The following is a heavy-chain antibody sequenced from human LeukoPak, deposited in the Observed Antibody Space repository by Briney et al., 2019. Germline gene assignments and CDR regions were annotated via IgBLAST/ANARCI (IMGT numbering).Heavy chain of an antibody. CDR1: GFTSSSYS. Sequence: TGGSLRLSCAASGFTSSSYSMNWVRQAPGKGLEWVSSISSSSSYIYYADSVKGRFTISRDNAKNSLYLQMNSLRAEDTAVYYCVFFDALDYWGQGTLVTVSS. V-gene: IGHV3-21*01. J-gene: IGHJ4*02. D-gene: IGHD3-9*01. CDR3: VFFDALDY. CDR2: ISSSSSYI.